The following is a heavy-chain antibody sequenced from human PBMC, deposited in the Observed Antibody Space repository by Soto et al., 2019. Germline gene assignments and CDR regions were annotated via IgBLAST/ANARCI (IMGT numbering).Heavy chain of an antibody. CDR3: ARQIYDSDTGPNFQYYFEA. Sequence: GESLKISCKGSGYSFAGYWITWVRQKSGKGLEWMGRIDPSDSQTYYSPSFRGHVTIPATKSITTVFLQWSSLRASDTVMYYCARQIYDSDTGPNFQYYFEAWGQGTPVTVSS. D-gene: IGHD3-22*01. CDR1: GYSFAGYW. V-gene: IGHV5-10-1*01. CDR2: IDPSDSQT. J-gene: IGHJ4*02.